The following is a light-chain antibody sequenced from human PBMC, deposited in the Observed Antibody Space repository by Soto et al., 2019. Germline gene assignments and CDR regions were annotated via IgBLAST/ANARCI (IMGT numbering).Light chain of an antibody. J-gene: IGKJ1*01. V-gene: IGKV1-39*01. CDR1: RSISDW. CDR2: AAS. CDR3: QQTYTSPRT. Sequence: DIQMTQSPSSLSPSVGDRVTITCRASRSISDWLAWYQQKPGKAPELLIYAASSLQSGVPSRFSGSGSGTDFSLTISSLQPEDFATYYCQQTYTSPRTFGQGTKVDIK.